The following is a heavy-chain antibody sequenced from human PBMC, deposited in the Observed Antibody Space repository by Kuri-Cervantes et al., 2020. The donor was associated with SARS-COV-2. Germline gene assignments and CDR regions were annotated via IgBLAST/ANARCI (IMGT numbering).Heavy chain of an antibody. CDR1: GFTFSNAW. Sequence: GESLKISCAASGFTFSNAWMSWVRQAPGKGLELVANIKQDGSEKYYVDSVKGRFTISRDNAKNSLYLQMNSLRAEDTAVYYCARDGGGYSSSWYSGSYYMDVWGKGTTVTVSS. V-gene: IGHV3-7*01. J-gene: IGHJ6*03. CDR2: IKQDGSEK. CDR3: ARDGGGYSSSWYSGSYYMDV. D-gene: IGHD6-13*01.